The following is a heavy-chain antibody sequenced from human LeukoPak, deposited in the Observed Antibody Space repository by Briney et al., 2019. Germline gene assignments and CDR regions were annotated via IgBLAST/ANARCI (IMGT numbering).Heavy chain of an antibody. CDR2: IYSGGST. Sequence: GGSLRLSCAASGFTVRSNYMSWVRQARGKGREGGSVIYSGGSTYYANAVKGRFTISRDNSKTTLYLQMNRLRAAATAVYYCAGHMNEIDYWGQGKLVTVSS. CDR1: GFTVRSNY. CDR3: AGHMNEIDY. V-gene: IGHV3-66*04. J-gene: IGHJ4*02.